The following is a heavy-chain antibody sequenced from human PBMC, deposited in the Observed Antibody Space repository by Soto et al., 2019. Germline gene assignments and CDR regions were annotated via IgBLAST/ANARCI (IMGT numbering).Heavy chain of an antibody. V-gene: IGHV3-48*02. Sequence: EVQLVESGGGLVQPGGSLRLSCAASGFTFTAYSMNWVRQAPGKGLEWVSYISSGSGSIYYADSVKGRFTISRDDANNSLYLQMNSLRDEDTAVYYCARDFWDYWGQGTVVTVSS. CDR2: ISSGSGSI. CDR3: ARDFWDY. CDR1: GFTFTAYS. D-gene: IGHD3-3*01. J-gene: IGHJ4*02.